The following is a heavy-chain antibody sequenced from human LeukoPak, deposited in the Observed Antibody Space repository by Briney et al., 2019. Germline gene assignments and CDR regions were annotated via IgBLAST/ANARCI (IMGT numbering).Heavy chain of an antibody. Sequence: SVKVSCKASGGTSSSYAISWVRQAPGQGLEWMGGIIPIFGTANYAQKFQGRVTITADESTSTAYMELSSLRSEDTAVYYCATHNYDSSGYYPLDDAFDIWGQGTMVTVSS. D-gene: IGHD3-22*01. CDR2: IIPIFGTA. CDR3: ATHNYDSSGYYPLDDAFDI. J-gene: IGHJ3*02. CDR1: GGTSSSYA. V-gene: IGHV1-69*13.